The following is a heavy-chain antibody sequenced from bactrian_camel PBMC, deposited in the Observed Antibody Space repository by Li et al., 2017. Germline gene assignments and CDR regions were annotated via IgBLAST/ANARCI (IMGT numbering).Heavy chain of an antibody. V-gene: IGHV3-3*01. CDR1: APTPIAHC. CDR2: TSPGSGRR. CDR3: AADLRWCCSGYFDPHGRVGY. Sequence: VQLVESGGRSVEVGGSLRLSCAASAPTPIAHCMAWFRQVPGREREGVAATSPGSGRRWYGDSVKGRFTIPRDDNQRTIYLQMNSLEPEDTAIYYCAADLRWCCSGYFDPHGRVGYWGQGTQVTVS. J-gene: IGHJ6*01. D-gene: IGHD2*01.